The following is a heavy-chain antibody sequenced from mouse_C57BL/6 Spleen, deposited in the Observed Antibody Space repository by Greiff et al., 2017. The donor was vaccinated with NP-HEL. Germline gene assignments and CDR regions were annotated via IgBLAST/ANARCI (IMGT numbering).Heavy chain of an antibody. Sequence: VQLQQSGAELVRPGASVTLSCKASGYTFTDYEMHWVKQTPVHGLEWIGAIDPETGGTAYNQKFKGKAILTADKSSSTAYMELRSLTSEDSAVYYCTRDYDGSSGAWFAYWGQGTLVTVSA. CDR2: IDPETGGT. J-gene: IGHJ3*01. D-gene: IGHD1-1*01. V-gene: IGHV1-15*01. CDR3: TRDYDGSSGAWFAY. CDR1: GYTFTDYE.